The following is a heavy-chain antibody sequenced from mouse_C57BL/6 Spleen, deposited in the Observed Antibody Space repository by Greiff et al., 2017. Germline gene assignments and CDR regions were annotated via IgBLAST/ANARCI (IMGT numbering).Heavy chain of an antibody. Sequence: VKLMESDAELVKPGASVKISCKVSGYTFTDHTIHWMKQRPEQGLEWIGYIYPRDGSTKYNEKFKGKATLTADKSSSTAYMHLNSLTSEDSAVYFCAKYDYVYYYAMDYWGQGTSVTVSS. CDR3: AKYDYVYYYAMDY. CDR1: GYTFTDHT. D-gene: IGHD2-4*01. J-gene: IGHJ4*01. V-gene: IGHV1-78*01. CDR2: IYPRDGST.